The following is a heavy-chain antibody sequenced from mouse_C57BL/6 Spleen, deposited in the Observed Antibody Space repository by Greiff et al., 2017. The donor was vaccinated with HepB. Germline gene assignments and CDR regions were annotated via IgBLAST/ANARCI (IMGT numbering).Heavy chain of an antibody. J-gene: IGHJ4*01. CDR2: IWTGGGT. V-gene: IGHV2-9-1*01. CDR1: GFSLTSYA. Sequence: VKVVESGPGLVAPSQSLSITCTVSGFSLTSYAISWVRQPPGKGLEWLGVIWTGGGTNYNSALKSRLSISKDNSKSQVFLKMNSLQTDDTARYYCARMGYDYDEDAMDYWGQGTSVTVSS. CDR3: ARMGYDYDEDAMDY. D-gene: IGHD2-4*01.